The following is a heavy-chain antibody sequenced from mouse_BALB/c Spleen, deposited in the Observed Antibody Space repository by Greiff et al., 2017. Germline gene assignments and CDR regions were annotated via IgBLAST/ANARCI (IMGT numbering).Heavy chain of an antibody. Sequence: VQLQQSGAELARPGASVKLSCKASGYTFTDYYINWVKQRTGQGLEWIGEIYPGSGNTYYNEKFKGKATLTADKSSSTAYMQLSSLTSEDSAVYFCARVITTVGWYFDVWGAGTTVTVSS. CDR1: GYTFTDYY. CDR2: IYPGSGNT. V-gene: IGHV1-77*01. J-gene: IGHJ1*01. D-gene: IGHD1-1*01. CDR3: ARVITTVGWYFDV.